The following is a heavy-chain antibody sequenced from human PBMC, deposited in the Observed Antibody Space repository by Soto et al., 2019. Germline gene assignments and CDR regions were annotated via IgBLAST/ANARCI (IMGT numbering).Heavy chain of an antibody. V-gene: IGHV4-39*01. D-gene: IGHD2-2*01. CDR3: ARNVETRSSSTSCCFDY. CDR2: IYYSGST. J-gene: IGHJ4*02. Sequence: SETLSLTCTVCGGSISSSSYYWGWIRQPPGKGLEWIGSIYYSGSTYYNPSLKSRVTISVDTSKNQFSLKLSSVTAADTAVYYCARNVETRSSSTSCCFDYWGQGTLVTVSS. CDR1: GGSISSSSYY.